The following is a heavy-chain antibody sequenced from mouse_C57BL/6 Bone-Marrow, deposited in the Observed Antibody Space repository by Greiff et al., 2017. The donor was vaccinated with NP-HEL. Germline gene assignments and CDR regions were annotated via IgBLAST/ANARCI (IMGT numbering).Heavy chain of an antibody. J-gene: IGHJ4*01. V-gene: IGHV14-2*01. CDR2: IDP. CDR3: ARTGYYAMDY. CDR1: GFNIKDYY. Sequence: EVQLQQSGAELVKPGASVKLSCTASGFNIKDYYMHWVKQRTEQGLEWIGRIDPEQGTATITADTSSNTAYLQLSSLTSEDTAVYYCARTGYYAMDYWGQGTSVTVSS.